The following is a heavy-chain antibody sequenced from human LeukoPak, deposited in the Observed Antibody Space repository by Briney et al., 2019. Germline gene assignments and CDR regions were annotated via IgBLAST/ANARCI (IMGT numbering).Heavy chain of an antibody. CDR3: ARDLALVGATIEVDY. J-gene: IGHJ4*02. Sequence: GGSLRLSCAASGFTFSGYAMHWVRQAPGKGLEWVAVISYDGSNKYYADSVKGRFTISRDNSKNTLYLQMNSLRAEDTAVYYCARDLALVGATIEVDYWGQGTLVTVSS. CDR2: ISYDGSNK. D-gene: IGHD1-26*01. V-gene: IGHV3-30-3*01. CDR1: GFTFSGYA.